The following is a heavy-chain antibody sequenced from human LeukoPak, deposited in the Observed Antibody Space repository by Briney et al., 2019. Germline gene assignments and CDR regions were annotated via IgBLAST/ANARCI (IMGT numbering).Heavy chain of an antibody. CDR3: ARDESGSGSLPQFDY. V-gene: IGHV1-69*04. CDR1: GGTFSSYA. CDR2: IIPILGVA. D-gene: IGHD3-10*01. Sequence: GASVKVSCKASGGTFSSYAISWVRQAPGQGLEWMGRIIPILGVANYAQKFQGRVTITADKSTSTAYMELSSLRSEDTAVYYCARDESGSGSLPQFDYWGQGTLVTVSS. J-gene: IGHJ4*02.